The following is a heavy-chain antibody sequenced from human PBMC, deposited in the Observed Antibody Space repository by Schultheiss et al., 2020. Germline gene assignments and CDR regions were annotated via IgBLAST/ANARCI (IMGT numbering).Heavy chain of an antibody. J-gene: IGHJ4*02. Sequence: AETLSLTCAVYGGSFSGYYWSWIRQPPGKGLEWIGEINHCGSTNYNPSLKSRVTISVDTSKNQFSLKLSSVTAADTAVYYCARGGVVVAANIDWGQGTLVTVSS. CDR1: GGSFSGYY. CDR3: ARGGVVVAANID. D-gene: IGHD2-15*01. V-gene: IGHV4-34*01. CDR2: INHCGST.